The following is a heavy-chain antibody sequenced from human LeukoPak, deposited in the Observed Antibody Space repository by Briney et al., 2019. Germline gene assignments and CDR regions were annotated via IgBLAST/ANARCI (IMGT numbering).Heavy chain of an antibody. CDR1: GFTFSSYA. D-gene: IGHD4/OR15-4a*01. CDR3: ARDLTVVPFDY. V-gene: IGHV3-30-3*01. J-gene: IGHJ4*02. CDR2: ISYDGSNK. Sequence: PGGSLRLSCAASGFTFSSYAMHWVRQAPGKGLEWVAVISYDGSNKYYADSVKGRFTISRDNSKNTLYLQMNSLRAEDTAVYYCARDLTVVPFDYWGQGTLVTVSS.